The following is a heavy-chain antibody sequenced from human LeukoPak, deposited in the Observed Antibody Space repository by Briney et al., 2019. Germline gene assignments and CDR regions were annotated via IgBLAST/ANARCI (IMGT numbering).Heavy chain of an antibody. J-gene: IGHJ4*02. CDR3: VGGYSPYYFDY. V-gene: IGHV4-34*01. CDR1: GGSFSGYY. CDR2: MSHTGAT. D-gene: IGHD5-18*01. Sequence: SETLSLTCAVFGGSFSGYYWSWIRQSPEKGLEWIGEMSHTGATDYNPSLKSRVTVSVDTSKKQFSLNLRSVTAADTAVYYCVGGYSPYYFDYWGQGTLVTVSS.